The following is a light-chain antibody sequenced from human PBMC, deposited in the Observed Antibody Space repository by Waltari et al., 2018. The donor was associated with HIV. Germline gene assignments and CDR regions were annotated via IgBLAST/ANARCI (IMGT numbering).Light chain of an antibody. V-gene: IGLV1-51*01. CDR2: DNN. Sequence: QSVLTQPPSVSAAPGQKVTISCSGSSSNIGNNYVSWYQQLPGTAPKLLIYDNNKRPSGIPDRFSGSKSVTSATLGITGLQTGDEADYYCGTWDSSLSAGGVFGGGTKLTVL. J-gene: IGLJ2*01. CDR3: GTWDSSLSAGGV. CDR1: SSNIGNNY.